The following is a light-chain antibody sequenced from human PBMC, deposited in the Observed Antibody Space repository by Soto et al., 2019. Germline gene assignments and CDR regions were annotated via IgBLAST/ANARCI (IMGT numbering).Light chain of an antibody. Sequence: QSALTQPASVSGSPGQSITISCTGTSSDVGGYNYVSWYQQHPGKAPKLMIYDVSNRPSGVSNRFSGSKSGNTASLTISGLHAEDEADYSCSSYTSSSTLYVFGTGTKLTVL. CDR1: SSDVGGYNY. CDR2: DVS. J-gene: IGLJ1*01. V-gene: IGLV2-14*01. CDR3: SSYTSSSTLYV.